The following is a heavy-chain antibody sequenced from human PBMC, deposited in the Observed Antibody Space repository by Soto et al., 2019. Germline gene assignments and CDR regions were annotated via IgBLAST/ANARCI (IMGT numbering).Heavy chain of an antibody. J-gene: IGHJ6*02. D-gene: IGHD1-1*01. CDR1: GYSFSSYW. Sequence: PGESLKISCRGSGYSFSSYWIVLVRQKPGKGLEWMGIVYPGDSDTRYSPSFQGQVIISADKSIKTAYLPWSSLKASDTASYYFARVDWNDGYYYHSMEVWGQGTTVTGSS. V-gene: IGHV5-51*01. CDR3: ARVDWNDGYYYHSMEV. CDR2: VYPGDSDT.